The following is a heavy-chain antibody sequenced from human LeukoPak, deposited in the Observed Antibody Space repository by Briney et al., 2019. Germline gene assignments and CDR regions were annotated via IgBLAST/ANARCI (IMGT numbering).Heavy chain of an antibody. CDR3: ALSSVEQWLVRHGMDV. J-gene: IGHJ6*02. CDR2: ISAYNGNT. Sequence: GASVKVSCKSSGYTFTNYGISWVRQAPGQGLEWMGWISAYNGNTNYAQKLQGRVTMTTDTSTSTAYMELRSLRSDDTAVYYCALSSVEQWLVRHGMDVWGQGTTVTVSS. D-gene: IGHD6-19*01. CDR1: GYTFTNYG. V-gene: IGHV1-18*01.